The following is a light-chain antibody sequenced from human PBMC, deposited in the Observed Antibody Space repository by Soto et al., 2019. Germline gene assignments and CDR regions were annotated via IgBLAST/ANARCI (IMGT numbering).Light chain of an antibody. Sequence: QSALTQPPSASGSLGQSVTISCTGTSSDVGGYNYVSWHQQHPGKAPKVMIYEVTKRPPGVPDRFSGSKSGNTACLTVSGLQAEDEDDYYCSSFAGGGNPVLLGGGTKLTVL. CDR3: SSFAGGGNPVL. V-gene: IGLV2-8*01. CDR1: SSDVGGYNY. J-gene: IGLJ2*01. CDR2: EVT.